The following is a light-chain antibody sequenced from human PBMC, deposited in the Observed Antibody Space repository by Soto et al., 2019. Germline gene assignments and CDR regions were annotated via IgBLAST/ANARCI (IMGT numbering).Light chain of an antibody. V-gene: IGLV2-14*03. Sequence: QSALTQPASVSGSPGQSITISCTGTSSDVGGYDFVSWYQQHPGKAPKFMIYDVSSRPSGVYNRFSGSKSGNTASLTISGLQAEDEADYYCSSYTSSSTPYVFGTGTKLTVL. J-gene: IGLJ1*01. CDR1: SSDVGGYDF. CDR3: SSYTSSSTPYV. CDR2: DVS.